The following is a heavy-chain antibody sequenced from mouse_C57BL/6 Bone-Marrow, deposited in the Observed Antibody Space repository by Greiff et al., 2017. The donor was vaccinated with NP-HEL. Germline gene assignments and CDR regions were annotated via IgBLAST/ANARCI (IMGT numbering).Heavy chain of an antibody. D-gene: IGHD2-2*01. CDR2: IDPSDSYT. CDR3: GRREGYGLDY. V-gene: IGHV1-50*01. CDR1: GFTFTSYW. J-gene: IGHJ3*01. Sequence: VQLQQPGAELVKPGASVKLSCKASGFTFTSYWMQWVKQRPGQGLEWIGEIDPSDSYTNYNQKFKGKATLTVDTSSKTAYMQLSSRTLEDAAVYYCGRREGYGLDYWGQGTMVTVSA.